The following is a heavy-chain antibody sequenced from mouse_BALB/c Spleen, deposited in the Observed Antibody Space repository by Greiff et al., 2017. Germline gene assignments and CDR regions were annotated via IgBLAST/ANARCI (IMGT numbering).Heavy chain of an antibody. D-gene: IGHD1-1*01. V-gene: IGHV1-5*01. CDR3: TSTTEVANAD. CDR1: GYTFTCYW. J-gene: IGHJ3*01. Sequence: EVQLQQSGTVLGRPGAFVKMSRKASGYTFTCYWMHWVKQRPGQGLEWIGAIYPGNSDTSYNQKFKGKAKLTAATPTSTAYMELSSLTDEDSAVYYCTSTTEVANADWGQGTLVTVSA. CDR2: IYPGNSDT.